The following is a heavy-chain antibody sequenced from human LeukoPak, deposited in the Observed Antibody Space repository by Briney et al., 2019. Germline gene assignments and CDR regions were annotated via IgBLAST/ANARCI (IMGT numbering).Heavy chain of an antibody. CDR1: GFTFSTYW. V-gene: IGHV3-7*01. CDR2: IKEDGSRE. CDR3: ARDRGYNSFDY. J-gene: IGHJ4*02. Sequence: GGSLRLSCAASGFTFSTYWMTWVRQAPGKGLEWVANIKEDGSREYYVDSVKGRFTISRDNAKNSLYLQMNSLRAEDTAVYYCARDRGYNSFDYWGQGTLVTVSS. D-gene: IGHD3-10*01.